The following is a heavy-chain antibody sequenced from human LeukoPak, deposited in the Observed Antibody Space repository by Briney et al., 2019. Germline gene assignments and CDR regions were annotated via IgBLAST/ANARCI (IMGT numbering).Heavy chain of an antibody. CDR2: ICYSGGT. CDR3: ARGAGAFDY. Sequence: PSETLSLTCTVSGVSISPYYWSWIRQPPGKGLEWIGYICYSGGTTYNPSLKSPVTISVDTSRNQFSLKLSSVTAADTAVYYCARGAGAFDYWGHGTLVTVSS. CDR1: GVSISPYY. V-gene: IGHV4-59*01. J-gene: IGHJ4*01. D-gene: IGHD6-19*01.